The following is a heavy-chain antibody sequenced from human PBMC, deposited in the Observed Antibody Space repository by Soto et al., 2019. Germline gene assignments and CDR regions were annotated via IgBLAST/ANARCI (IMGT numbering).Heavy chain of an antibody. CDR2: ISYDGSNK. V-gene: IGHV3-30*18. CDR3: AKLWAQQRYSLDY. CDR1: RFTFSSYG. J-gene: IGHJ4*02. D-gene: IGHD6-13*01. Sequence: QVQLVESGGGVVQPGRSLRLSCAASRFTFSSYGMHWVRQAPGKGLEWVAVISYDGSNKYYADSVKGRFTISRDNSKNTLYLQMNSLRAEDTAVYYCAKLWAQQRYSLDYWGQGTLVTVSS.